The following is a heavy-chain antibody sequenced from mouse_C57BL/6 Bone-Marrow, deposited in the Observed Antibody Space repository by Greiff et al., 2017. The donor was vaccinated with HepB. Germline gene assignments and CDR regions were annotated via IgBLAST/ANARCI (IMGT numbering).Heavy chain of an antibody. CDR1: GYSFTGYY. V-gene: IGHV1-42*01. Sequence: EVQLQQSGPELVKPGASVKISCKASGYSFTGYYMNWVKQSPEKSLEWIGEINPSTGGTTYNQKFKAKATLTVDKSSSTAYMQLKSLTSEDSAVYYCARPLSILRYPYWYFDVWGTGTTVTVSS. D-gene: IGHD1-1*01. CDR3: ARPLSILRYPYWYFDV. J-gene: IGHJ1*03. CDR2: INPSTGGT.